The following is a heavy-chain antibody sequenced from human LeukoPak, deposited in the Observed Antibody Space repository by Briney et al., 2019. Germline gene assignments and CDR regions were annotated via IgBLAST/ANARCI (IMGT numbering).Heavy chain of an antibody. D-gene: IGHD3-22*01. CDR3: AKQRFDSSGYAVFDY. J-gene: IGHJ4*02. Sequence: GGSLRLSCAASGFTFSSNSMNWVRQAPGEGLEWVSSISTSSSYIYYADSVKGRFTISRDNSKNTLYLQMNSLRAEDTAVYYCAKQRFDSSGYAVFDYWGQGTLVTVSS. V-gene: IGHV3-21*01. CDR1: GFTFSSNS. CDR2: ISTSSSYI.